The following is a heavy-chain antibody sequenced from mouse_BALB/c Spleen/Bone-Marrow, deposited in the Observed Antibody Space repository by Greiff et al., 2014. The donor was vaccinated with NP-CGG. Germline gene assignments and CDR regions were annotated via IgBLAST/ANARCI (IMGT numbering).Heavy chain of an antibody. J-gene: IGHJ4*01. Sequence: QVQLQQSGAELVKPGASVKLSCKASCYTFTSYYMYWVKQRPGQGLEWIGGINPSNGGTNFNEKFKSKATLTVDKSSSTAYMQLNSLTSEDSAVYYCTRYGYDPLYAMDYWGQGTSVTVSS. CDR3: TRYGYDPLYAMDY. CDR2: INPSNGGT. D-gene: IGHD2-3*01. CDR1: CYTFTSYY. V-gene: IGHV1S81*02.